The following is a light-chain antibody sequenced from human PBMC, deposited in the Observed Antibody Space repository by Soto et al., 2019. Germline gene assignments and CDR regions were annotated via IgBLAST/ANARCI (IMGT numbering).Light chain of an antibody. V-gene: IGKV3-11*01. J-gene: IGKJ1*01. CDR2: DAS. Sequence: EIVLTQSPGTLSLSPGEKATLSRRASQSVSSYLAWYQQKPGQAPRLLIYDASNTATGIPARFSGSGSGTDFTLTISSLEPEDFAVYYCQQRSNWPPTFGQGTKVDI. CDR3: QQRSNWPPT. CDR1: QSVSSY.